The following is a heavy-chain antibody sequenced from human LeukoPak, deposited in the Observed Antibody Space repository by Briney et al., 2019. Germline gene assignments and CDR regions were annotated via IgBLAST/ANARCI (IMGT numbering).Heavy chain of an antibody. CDR3: ASSSHPYWFDP. D-gene: IGHD6-13*01. CDR2: IIPILGIA. V-gene: IGHV1-69*02. Sequence: SVKVSCKASGGTFSSYTISWVRQAPGQGLEWMGRIIPILGIANYAQKFQGRVTITADKSTSTAYMELSSLRSEDTAVYYCASSSHPYWFDPWGQGTLVTLSS. CDR1: GGTFSSYT. J-gene: IGHJ5*02.